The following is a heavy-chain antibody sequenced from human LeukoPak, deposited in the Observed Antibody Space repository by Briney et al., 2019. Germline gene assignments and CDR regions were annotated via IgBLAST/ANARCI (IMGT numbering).Heavy chain of an antibody. CDR1: RFTFTNYD. J-gene: IGHJ4*02. D-gene: IGHD3-10*01. Sequence: GGSLRLSCAASRFTFTNYDMHWVRQAPGKGLEWVALISYDGSNKYYADSVKGRFTISRDNSKNTLYLQMNNLRAEDTVVYYCAKDLDNYYGSGSYSPFDYGGQGPLVTVSS. CDR2: ISYDGSNK. CDR3: AKDLDNYYGSGSYSPFDY. V-gene: IGHV3-30*18.